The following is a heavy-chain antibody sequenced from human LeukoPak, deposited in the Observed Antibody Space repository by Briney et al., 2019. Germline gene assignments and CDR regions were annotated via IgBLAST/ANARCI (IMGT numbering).Heavy chain of an antibody. CDR3: ARAAYDSTGYLTL. D-gene: IGHD3-22*01. CDR2: IWYDGSNK. V-gene: IGHV3-33*01. CDR1: GFTFSSYG. Sequence: PGRSLRLSCAASGFTFSSYGMHWDRQAPGKGLEWVAVIWYDGSNKYHADSVKGRFTISRDNSKNKLYLQMNSLRAEDTAVYYCARAAYDSTGYLTLWGQGTLVTVSS. J-gene: IGHJ4*02.